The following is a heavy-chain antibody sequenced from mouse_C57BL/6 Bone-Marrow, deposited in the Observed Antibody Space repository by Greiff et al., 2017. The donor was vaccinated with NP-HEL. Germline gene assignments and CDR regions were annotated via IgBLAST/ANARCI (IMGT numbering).Heavy chain of an antibody. J-gene: IGHJ4*01. Sequence: VQLQESGPGLVQPSQSLSITCTVSGFSLTSYGVHWVRQSPGKGLEWLGVIWSGGSTDYNAAFISRLSISKDNSKSQVFFKMNSLQADDTAIYYCARNDWDVDYYAMDYWGQGTSVTVSS. CDR2: IWSGGST. V-gene: IGHV2-2*01. CDR3: ARNDWDVDYYAMDY. CDR1: GFSLTSYG. D-gene: IGHD4-1*01.